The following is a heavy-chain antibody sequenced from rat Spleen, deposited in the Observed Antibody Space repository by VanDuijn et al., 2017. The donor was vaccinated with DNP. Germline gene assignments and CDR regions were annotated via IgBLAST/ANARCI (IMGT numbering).Heavy chain of an antibody. J-gene: IGHJ2*01. Sequence: EVQLVESGGGLVQPGRSLKLSCAASGFSFSNYYMAWVRQAPKKGLEWVATISTSGSRTYYPDSVKGRFTISRDNAKSSLYLQMNSLRSEDMATYYCVRWNSGHFDYWGQGVMVPVSS. V-gene: IGHV5-25*01. CDR3: VRWNSGHFDY. CDR1: GFSFSNYY. CDR2: ISTSGSRT. D-gene: IGHD4-3*01.